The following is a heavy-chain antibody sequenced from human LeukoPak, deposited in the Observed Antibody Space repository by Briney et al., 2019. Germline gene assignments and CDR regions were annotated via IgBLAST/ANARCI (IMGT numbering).Heavy chain of an antibody. V-gene: IGHV3-53*01. CDR1: GFTVSNTY. J-gene: IGHJ4*02. CDR2: VYSGGST. D-gene: IGHD3-16*01. Sequence: GGSLRLSCAASGFTVSNTYMSWVRQAPGKGLEWVSVVYSGGSTYYADSVKGRFTISRDKSKNTLYLQMNTLRAEDTAVYYCGGEGGGGGGYVDYWGQGTLVTVSS. CDR3: GGEGGGGGGYVDY.